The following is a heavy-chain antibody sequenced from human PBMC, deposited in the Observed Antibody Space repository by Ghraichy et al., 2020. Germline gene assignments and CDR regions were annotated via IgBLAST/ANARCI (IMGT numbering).Heavy chain of an antibody. CDR2: MNPNSGNT. D-gene: IGHD6-13*01. CDR1: GYTFTSYD. J-gene: IGHJ4*02. V-gene: IGHV1-8*01. CDR3: ARELPGSDIAAAGLDS. Sequence: ASVKVSCKASGYTFTSYDINWVRQATGQGLEWMGWMNPNSGNTGYAQKFQGRVTMTRNTSISTAYMELSSLRSEDTAVYFCARELPGSDIAAAGLDSWGQGTLVTVSS.